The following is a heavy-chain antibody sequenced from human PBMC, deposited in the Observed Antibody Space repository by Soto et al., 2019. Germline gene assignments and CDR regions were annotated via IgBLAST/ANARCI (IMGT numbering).Heavy chain of an antibody. CDR3: ARLTTLWFAFDY. Sequence: SETLSLTCTVSGGSISSYYWSWIRQPPGKGLEWIGYIYYSGSTNYNPSLKSRVTISVDTSKNQFSLKLSSVTAADTAVYYCARLTTLWFAFDYWGQGTLVTVSS. CDR1: GGSISSYY. V-gene: IGHV4-59*08. CDR2: IYYSGST. D-gene: IGHD3-10*01. J-gene: IGHJ4*02.